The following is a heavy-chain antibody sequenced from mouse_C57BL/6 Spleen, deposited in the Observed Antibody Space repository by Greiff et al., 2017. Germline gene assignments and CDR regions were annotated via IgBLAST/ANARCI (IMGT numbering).Heavy chain of an antibody. CDR3: TRGGMDY. J-gene: IGHJ4*01. V-gene: IGHV1-15*01. CDR2: IDPETGGT. CDR1: GYTFTDYE. Sequence: VHLVESGAELVRPGASVTLSCKASGYTFTDYEMHWVKQTPVHGLEWIGAIDPETGGTAYNQKFKGKAILTADKSSSTAYMELRSLTSEDSAVYYCTRGGMDYWGQGTSVTVSS.